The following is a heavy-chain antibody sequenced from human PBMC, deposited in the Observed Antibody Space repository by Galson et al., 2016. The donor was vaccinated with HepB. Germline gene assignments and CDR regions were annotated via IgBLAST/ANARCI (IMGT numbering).Heavy chain of an antibody. CDR3: AADVDSKSAPFDY. D-gene: IGHD3-9*01. V-gene: IGHV3-15*01. CDR1: GFTFRNAW. J-gene: IGHJ4*02. CDR2: IKAILDGGAA. Sequence: SLRLSCAASGFTFRNAWMNWVRQAPGKGLQWVGRIKAILDGGAADYAAPVKGRFVIARSESKNTVYLHINRLTTEDTAMYFCAADVDSKSAPFDYWGQGTLVAFSS.